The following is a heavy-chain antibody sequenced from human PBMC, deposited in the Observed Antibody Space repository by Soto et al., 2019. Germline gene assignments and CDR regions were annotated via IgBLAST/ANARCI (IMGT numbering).Heavy chain of an antibody. D-gene: IGHD3-22*01. CDR3: ATASSSGSSGELDY. Sequence: PSETLSLTCTVSGGSISSYYWSWIRQPPGKGQEWLGFIYSNGNTDYNPSLKSRVTISLDTSKNQFSLKLSSVTASDTAVYYCATASSSGSSGELDYWGQGTLVTVSS. CDR1: GGSISSYY. CDR2: IYSNGNT. V-gene: IGHV4-59*01. J-gene: IGHJ4*02.